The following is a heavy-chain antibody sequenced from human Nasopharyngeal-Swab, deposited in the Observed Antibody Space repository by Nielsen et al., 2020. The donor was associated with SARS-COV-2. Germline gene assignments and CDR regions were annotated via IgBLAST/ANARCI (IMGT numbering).Heavy chain of an antibody. CDR1: GGSISSSSYY. CDR3: APTPDNYYGSGERGWFDP. CDR2: IYYSGST. J-gene: IGHJ5*02. Sequence: SETLSLTCTVSGGSISSSSYYWGWIRQPPGKGLEWIGSIYYSGSTYYNPSLKSRVTISVDTSKNQFSLKLSSVTAADTAVYYCAPTPDNYYGSGERGWFDPWGQGTLVTVSS. D-gene: IGHD3-10*01. V-gene: IGHV4-39*01.